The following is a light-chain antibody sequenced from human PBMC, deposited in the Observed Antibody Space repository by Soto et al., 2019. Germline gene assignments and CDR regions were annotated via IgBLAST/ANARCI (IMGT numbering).Light chain of an antibody. CDR3: ASWDNSLSDGRV. Sequence: QSVLTQPPSVSAAPGQTVTISCSGSGSNIGNNYVSWYQHLPGAAPKLLIFETNRQPAGIPDRFSGSKSGTSATLGITGLQTADEGDYYCASWDNSLSDGRVFGPGTKLTVL. V-gene: IGLV1-51*02. CDR1: GSNIGNNY. CDR2: ETN. J-gene: IGLJ1*01.